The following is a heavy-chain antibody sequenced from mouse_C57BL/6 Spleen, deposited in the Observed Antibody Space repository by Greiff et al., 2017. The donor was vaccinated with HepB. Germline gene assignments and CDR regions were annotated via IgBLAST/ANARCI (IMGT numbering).Heavy chain of an antibody. Sequence: VQLQQPGAELVRPGSSVKLSCKASGYTFTSYWMHWVKQRPIQGLEWIGNIDPSDSETHYNQKFKDKATLTVDKSSSTAYMQLSSLTSEDSAVYYCARGYHIGYFDVWGTGTTVTVSS. J-gene: IGHJ1*03. CDR2: IDPSDSET. CDR3: ARGYHIGYFDV. V-gene: IGHV1-52*01. D-gene: IGHD1-3*01. CDR1: GYTFTSYW.